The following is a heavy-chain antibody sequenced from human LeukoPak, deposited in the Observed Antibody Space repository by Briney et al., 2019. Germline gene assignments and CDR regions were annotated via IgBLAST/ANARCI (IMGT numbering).Heavy chain of an antibody. Sequence: GGSLRLSCAASGFAFSSNWMHWVRQTPGKGLVWVSRINSGGSGTSYADSVEGRFTISRDDAKNTLYLQMNSLKGEDTAVYYCATSLGPLTEYWGQGTLVTVSS. D-gene: IGHD7-27*01. J-gene: IGHJ4*02. CDR3: ATSLGPLTEY. V-gene: IGHV3-74*01. CDR2: INSGGSGT. CDR1: GFAFSSNW.